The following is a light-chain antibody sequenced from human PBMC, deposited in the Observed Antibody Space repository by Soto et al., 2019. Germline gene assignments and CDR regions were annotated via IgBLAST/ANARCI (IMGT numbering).Light chain of an antibody. V-gene: IGLV1-40*01. CDR1: SSNIGAGYD. CDR2: ASN. Sequence: VLTQPPSVSGAPGQRVTISCTGSSSNIGAGYDVQWYQQLPGTVPKLLIYASNNRPSGVPDRFSGSKSDTSASLAITGLQAEDEADYYCQSFDSSLTVWVFGGGTKVTVL. CDR3: QSFDSSLTVWV. J-gene: IGLJ3*02.